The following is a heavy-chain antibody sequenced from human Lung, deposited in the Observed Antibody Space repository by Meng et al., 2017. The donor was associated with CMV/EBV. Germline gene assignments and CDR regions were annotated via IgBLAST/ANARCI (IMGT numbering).Heavy chain of an antibody. V-gene: IGHV3-21*01. D-gene: IGHD2-2*01. CDR3: ARERLYQPLWGDALDI. J-gene: IGHJ3*02. CDR1: GFSFSTYT. Sequence: GESLRISCAASGFSFSTYTMHWVRQAPGKGLEWVSSISSSRSYIYYADSMKGRFTISRDNAKNSLYLQMNNLRGGDTAVYYCARERLYQPLWGDALDIWGQGXVVTVSS. CDR2: ISSSRSYI.